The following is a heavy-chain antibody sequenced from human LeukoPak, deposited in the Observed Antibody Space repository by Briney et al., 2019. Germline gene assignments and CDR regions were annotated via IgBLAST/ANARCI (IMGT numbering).Heavy chain of an antibody. D-gene: IGHD4-11*01. V-gene: IGHV3-9*03. Sequence: PGRSLRLSCAASGFTFDDYAMHWVRQAPGKGLEWVSGISWNSGSIGYADSVKGRFTISRDNAKNSLYLQMNSLRAEDMALHYCAKDGSYSNYGDYFDYWGQGTLVAVSS. CDR2: ISWNSGSI. CDR1: GFTFDDYA. J-gene: IGHJ4*02. CDR3: AKDGSYSNYGDYFDY.